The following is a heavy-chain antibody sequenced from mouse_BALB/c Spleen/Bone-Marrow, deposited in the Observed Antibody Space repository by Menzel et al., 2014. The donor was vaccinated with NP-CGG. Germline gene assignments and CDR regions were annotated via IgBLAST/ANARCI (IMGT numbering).Heavy chain of an antibody. CDR1: GFTFSSFG. Sequence: EVKLVESGGGLVQPGGSRKLSCGASGFTFSSFGMHWVRQAPEKGLEWVAYISSGSSTIFYADTVKGRFTVSRDNPKNTLFLQMSSLRSEDTAMYYCTRGGNWDDFDYWGQGTTLTVSS. CDR2: ISSGSSTI. CDR3: TRGGNWDDFDY. D-gene: IGHD4-1*01. J-gene: IGHJ2*01. V-gene: IGHV5-17*02.